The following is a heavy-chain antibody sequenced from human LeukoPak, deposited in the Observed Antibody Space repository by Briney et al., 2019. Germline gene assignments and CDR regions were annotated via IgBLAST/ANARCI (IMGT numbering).Heavy chain of an antibody. CDR3: ARAKAILSPFDY. Sequence: GGSLRLSCAASGFTFSSYGMHWVRQAPGKGLEWVSGINWNGGSTGYADSVKGRFTISRDNSKNTLYLQMNSLRAEDTAVYYCARAKAILSPFDYWGQGTLVTVSS. CDR2: INWNGGST. CDR1: GFTFSSYG. D-gene: IGHD2-2*01. J-gene: IGHJ4*02. V-gene: IGHV3-20*04.